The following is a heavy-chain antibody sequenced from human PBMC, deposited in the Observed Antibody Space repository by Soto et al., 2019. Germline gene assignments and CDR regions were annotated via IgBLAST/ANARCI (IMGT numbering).Heavy chain of an antibody. CDR2: ISYDGSNK. D-gene: IGHD5-18*01. J-gene: IGHJ6*02. Sequence: GGSLRLSCAASGLTFSSYGMHWVRQAPGKGLEWVAVISYDGSNKYYADSVKGRFTISRDNSKNTLYLQMNSLRAEDTAVYYCAKHTQTAMVPSFDYGMDVWGQGTTVTVSS. CDR3: AKHTQTAMVPSFDYGMDV. V-gene: IGHV3-30*18. CDR1: GLTFSSYG.